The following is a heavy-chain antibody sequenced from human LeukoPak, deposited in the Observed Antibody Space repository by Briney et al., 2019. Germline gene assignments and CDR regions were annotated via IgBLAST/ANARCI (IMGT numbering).Heavy chain of an antibody. Sequence: GRSLRLSCAASGFTFSSYGMHWARQAPGKGLEWVAVIWYDGSNKYYADSVKGRFTISRDNSKNTLYLQMNSLRAEDTAVYYCATDPWRYGVYVFVGRFDYWGQGTLVTVSS. D-gene: IGHD4-17*01. CDR1: GFTFSSYG. V-gene: IGHV3-33*01. CDR2: IWYDGSNK. CDR3: ATDPWRYGVYVFVGRFDY. J-gene: IGHJ4*02.